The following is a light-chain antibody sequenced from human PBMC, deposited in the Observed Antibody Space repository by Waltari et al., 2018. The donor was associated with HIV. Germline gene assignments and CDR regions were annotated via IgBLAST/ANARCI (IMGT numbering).Light chain of an antibody. CDR1: NIGSKS. CDR3: QVWDSSSDHVV. J-gene: IGLJ2*01. V-gene: IGLV3-21*02. CDR2: DDS. Sequence: SYVLTQPPSVSVAPGQTPRITCGGNNIGSKSVHLYQQKPGQAPVLVVYDDSDRPSGIPERFSGSNSGNTATLTISRVEAGDEADYYCQVWDSSSDHVVFGGGTKLTVL.